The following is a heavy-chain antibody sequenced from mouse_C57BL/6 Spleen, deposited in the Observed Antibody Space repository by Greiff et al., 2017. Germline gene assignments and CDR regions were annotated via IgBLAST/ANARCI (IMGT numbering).Heavy chain of an antibody. CDR2: IDPSDSET. CDR3: ARSSDGYPFAY. Sequence: QVQLQQPGAELVRPGSSVKLSCKASGYTFTSYWMHWVKQRPIQGLEWIGNIDPSDSETHYNQKFKDKATLTVDKSSSTAYMQRSSLTSEDSAVYYCARSSDGYPFAYWGQGTLVTVSA. D-gene: IGHD2-3*01. V-gene: IGHV1-52*01. CDR1: GYTFTSYW. J-gene: IGHJ3*01.